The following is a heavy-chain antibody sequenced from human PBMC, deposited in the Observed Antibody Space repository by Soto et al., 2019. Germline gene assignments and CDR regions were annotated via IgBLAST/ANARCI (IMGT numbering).Heavy chain of an antibody. CDR1: GFTFSSYG. J-gene: IGHJ4*02. D-gene: IGHD3-22*01. V-gene: IGHV3-30*18. Sequence: GGILRLCCAASGFTFSSYGMHWVRQAPGKGLEWVAVISYDGSNKYYADSVKGRFTISRDNSKNTLYLQMNSLRAEDTAVYYCAKDYDSSGPDYWGQGTLVTVSS. CDR2: ISYDGSNK. CDR3: AKDYDSSGPDY.